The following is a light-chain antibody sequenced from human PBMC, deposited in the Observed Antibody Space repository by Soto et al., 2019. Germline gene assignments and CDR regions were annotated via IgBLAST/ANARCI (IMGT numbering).Light chain of an antibody. CDR2: DAS. V-gene: IGKV3D-20*02. J-gene: IGKJ5*01. CDR3: QQRGNWHPT. CDR1: QSVSSSY. Sequence: EIVLTNSPCTLPLSPGARATLSCRASQSVSSSYLAWYQQKPGQAPRLLIYDASSRASGIPARFSGSGPGTDFTLTISSLEPEDFAVYYCQQRGNWHPTFGQGTRVEIK.